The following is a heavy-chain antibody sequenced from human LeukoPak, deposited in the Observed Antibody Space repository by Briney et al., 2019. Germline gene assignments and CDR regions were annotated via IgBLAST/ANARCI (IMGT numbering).Heavy chain of an antibody. J-gene: IGHJ4*02. CDR1: GYTFTGHY. D-gene: IGHD3-9*01. Sequence: GASVKVSCKASGYTFTGHYMHWVRQAPGQGLEWMGWINPNSGGTNYAQKFQGRVTMTRDTSISTAYMELSRLRSDDTAVYYCATSRRYFDWLLGYYFDYWGQGTLVTVSS. CDR2: INPNSGGT. V-gene: IGHV1-2*02. CDR3: ATSRRYFDWLLGYYFDY.